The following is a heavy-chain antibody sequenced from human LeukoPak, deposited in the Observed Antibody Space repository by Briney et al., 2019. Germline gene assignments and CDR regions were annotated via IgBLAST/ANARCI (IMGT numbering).Heavy chain of an antibody. J-gene: IGHJ4*02. V-gene: IGHV4-4*07. CDR1: GGSISSYY. Sequence: SETLSLTCTVSGGSISSYYWSWIRQPAGKGLEWIGRIYTSGSTNYNPSLKSRVTMSVDTSKSQFSLKLSSVTAADTAVYYCARLAQYCSSTSCHYYFDYWGQGTLVTVSS. CDR3: ARLAQYCSSTSCHYYFDY. CDR2: IYTSGST. D-gene: IGHD2-2*01.